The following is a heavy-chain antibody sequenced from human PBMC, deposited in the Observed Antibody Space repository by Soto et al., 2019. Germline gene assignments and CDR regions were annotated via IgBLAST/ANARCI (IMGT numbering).Heavy chain of an antibody. J-gene: IGHJ4*02. CDR1: GYTFTSYD. Sequence: ASVKVSCKASGYTFTSYDINWVRQATGQGLEWMGWMNPNSGNTGYAQKFQGRVTMTRNTSISTAYMELSSLRSEDTAVYYCAVVNYDFWSGYPPIDYWGQGTLVTVSS. V-gene: IGHV1-8*01. CDR3: AVVNYDFWSGYPPIDY. D-gene: IGHD3-3*01. CDR2: MNPNSGNT.